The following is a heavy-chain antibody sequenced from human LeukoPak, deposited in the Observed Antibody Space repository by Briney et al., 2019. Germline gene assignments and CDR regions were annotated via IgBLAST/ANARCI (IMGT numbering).Heavy chain of an antibody. CDR1: GGSITSSSYY. D-gene: IGHD3-22*01. V-gene: IGHV4-39*07. J-gene: IGHJ3*02. Sequence: SETLSLTCTVSGGSITSSSYYWGWIRQPPGKGLEWIGSIYYSGSTYYNPSLKSRVTISVDTSKNQFSLKLSSVTAADTAVYYCARGRDYYDSSGYYLGDAFDIWGQGTMVTVSS. CDR3: ARGRDYYDSSGYYLGDAFDI. CDR2: IYYSGST.